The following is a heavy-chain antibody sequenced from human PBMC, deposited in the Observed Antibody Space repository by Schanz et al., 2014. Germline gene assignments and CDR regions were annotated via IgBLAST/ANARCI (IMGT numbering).Heavy chain of an antibody. CDR2: ISAFDDKT. V-gene: IGHV1-46*01. Sequence: QVQLVQSGAEVKKPGASVKVSCKASGYTFTSYYMHWVRQAPGQGLEWMGWISAFDDKTDYAQNFQGRLIMTRDTSTTTVYMELRSLRSDDTAVYYCARETTIITGGAFDVWGQGTMVTVSS. D-gene: IGHD3-9*01. CDR1: GYTFTSYY. CDR3: ARETTIITGGAFDV. J-gene: IGHJ3*01.